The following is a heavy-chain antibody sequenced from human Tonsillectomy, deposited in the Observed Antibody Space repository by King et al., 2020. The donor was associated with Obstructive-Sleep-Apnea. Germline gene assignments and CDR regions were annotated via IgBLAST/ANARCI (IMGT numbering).Heavy chain of an antibody. CDR3: ARSLDSSGYYYTNY. CDR1: GGSISSYY. D-gene: IGHD3-22*01. CDR2: IPYSGST. V-gene: IGHV4-59*08. J-gene: IGHJ4*02. Sequence: VQLQESGPGLVKPSETLSLTCTVSGGSISSYYWSWIRQPPGKGLEWIGYIPYSGSTNYNPSLKSRFTISVDTSKNQFSLKLSSVTAADTAVYYCARSLDSSGYYYTNYWGQGTLVTVSS.